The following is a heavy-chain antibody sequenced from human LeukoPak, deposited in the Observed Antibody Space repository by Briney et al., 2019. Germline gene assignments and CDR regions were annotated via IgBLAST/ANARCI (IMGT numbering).Heavy chain of an antibody. J-gene: IGHJ2*01. D-gene: IGHD4-17*01. CDR1: GGSISSYY. CDR2: IYTSGST. Sequence: SETLSLTCTVSGGSISSYYWSWIRQPAGKGLEWIGRIYTSGSTNYNPSLKSRVTMSVDTSKNQFSLKLTSVTAADTAVYYCARGLSPRQDVDYGYWYFDLWGRGTLVTVSS. V-gene: IGHV4-4*07. CDR3: ARGLSPRQDVDYGYWYFDL.